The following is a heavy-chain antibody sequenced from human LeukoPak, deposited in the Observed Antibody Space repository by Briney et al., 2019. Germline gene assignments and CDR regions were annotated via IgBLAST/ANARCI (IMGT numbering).Heavy chain of an antibody. Sequence: SETLSLTCTVSGGSISSYYWSWIRQPPGKGLEWIGYIYYSGSTNYNPSLKSRVTISVDTSKTQFSLKLSSVTAADTAVYYCARRQVYCSSTSCYWGPYDYYGMDVWGQGTTVTVSS. CDR3: ARRQVYCSSTSCYWGPYDYYGMDV. D-gene: IGHD2-2*01. V-gene: IGHV4-59*12. CDR2: IYYSGST. J-gene: IGHJ6*02. CDR1: GGSISSYY.